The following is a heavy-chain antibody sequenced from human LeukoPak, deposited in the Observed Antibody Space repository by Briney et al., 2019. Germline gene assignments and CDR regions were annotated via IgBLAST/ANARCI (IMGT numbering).Heavy chain of an antibody. V-gene: IGHV3-30*04. CDR1: GFTFSSYT. CDR2: ISYDDSNN. D-gene: IGHD3-10*01. CDR3: SRAVYYSSGTYVP. Sequence: GRSLRLSCAASGFTFSSYTMHWVRQAPGKGLEWVALISYDDSNNYYAASVKGRFTISRANAKNTLYLQMNSLRAERTALYYFSRAVYYSSGTYVPLGQGSMVTVCS. J-gene: IGHJ5*02.